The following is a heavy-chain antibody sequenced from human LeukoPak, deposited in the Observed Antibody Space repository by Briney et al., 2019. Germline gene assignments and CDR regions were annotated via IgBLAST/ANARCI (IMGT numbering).Heavy chain of an antibody. Sequence: SGGSLRLSCAASGFTFSDAWMSWVRQAPGKGLEWVAHIKWNPDGGTTDYTAPVKGIFTVSRDDSKNTLYLQMNSLRAEDTAVYYCARDYGGNSGYYYGMDVWGQGTTVTVS. J-gene: IGHJ6*02. CDR3: ARDYGGNSGYYYGMDV. D-gene: IGHD4-23*01. CDR1: GFTFSDAW. V-gene: IGHV3-15*01. CDR2: IKWNPDGGTT.